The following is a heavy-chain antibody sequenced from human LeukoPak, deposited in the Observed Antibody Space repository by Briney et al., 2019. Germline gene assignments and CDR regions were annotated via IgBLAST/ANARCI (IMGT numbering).Heavy chain of an antibody. CDR3: ATNLAYCGSTSCPYYYYYYYMDV. Sequence: PSETLSLTCTVSGGSISSYYWSWIRQPPGKGLEWIGYIYYSGSTNYNPSLKSRVTISVDTSKNQFSLKLSSVTAADTAVYYCATNLAYCGSTSCPYYYYYYYMDVWGKGTTVTVSS. D-gene: IGHD2-2*01. CDR2: IYYSGST. CDR1: GGSISSYY. J-gene: IGHJ6*03. V-gene: IGHV4-59*01.